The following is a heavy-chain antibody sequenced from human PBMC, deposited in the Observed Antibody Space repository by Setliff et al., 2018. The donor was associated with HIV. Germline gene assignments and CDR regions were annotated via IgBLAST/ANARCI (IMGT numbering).Heavy chain of an antibody. D-gene: IGHD3-22*01. CDR2: IYYSGST. Sequence: PSETLSLTCTVSGDSISSDFYWGWIRQPPGKGLEWIGSIYYSGSTYYNPSLKSRVTISVDTSKNQFSLKLSSVTAADAAVYYCASRVYYYGSTSYWEYFQHWGQGTLVTVSS. CDR3: ASRVYYYGSTSYWEYFQH. J-gene: IGHJ1*01. CDR1: GDSISSDFY. V-gene: IGHV4-38-2*02.